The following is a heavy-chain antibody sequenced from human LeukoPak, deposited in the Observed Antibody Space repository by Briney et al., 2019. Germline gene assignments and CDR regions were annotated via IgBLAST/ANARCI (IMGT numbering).Heavy chain of an antibody. D-gene: IGHD3-10*01. V-gene: IGHV3-23*01. J-gene: IGHJ4*02. CDR2: ISGSGEIT. CDR3: AKFFLPYLAGGTGSR. CDR1: RFTFNTFG. Sequence: PGGSLRLSCAASRFTFNTFGMHWVRQAPGKGLEWVSSISGSGEITYYADSLEGRFTISRDNSKNTLYLQMNSLRAEDTALYYCAKFFLPYLAGGTGSRWGQGTLVTVSS.